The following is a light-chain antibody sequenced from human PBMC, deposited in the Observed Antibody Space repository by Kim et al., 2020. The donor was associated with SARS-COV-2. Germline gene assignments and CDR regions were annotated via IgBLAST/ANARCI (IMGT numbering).Light chain of an antibody. CDR1: SSIH. Sequence: SSIHLAWYQQKPGQAPRLIIYGVSTRAIGIPDRFSGSGSETDFTLTISRLEPEDFAVYYCQQYADSPPTFGQGTKVDIK. V-gene: IGKV3-20*01. CDR2: GVS. CDR3: QQYADSPPT. J-gene: IGKJ1*01.